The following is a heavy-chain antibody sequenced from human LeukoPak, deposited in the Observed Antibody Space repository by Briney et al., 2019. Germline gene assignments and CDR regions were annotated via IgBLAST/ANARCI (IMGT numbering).Heavy chain of an antibody. CDR3: ARRGGSRGWGAFDI. D-gene: IGHD6-19*01. V-gene: IGHV3-23*01. Sequence: GGFLRLSCAASRFTFTNYVMNCVRQAPGKGLEWVSSITGTADKTYDADSVKGRFTISRDNSKNTLSLQMSSLRVEDTAIYYCARRGGSRGWGAFDIWGQGTIVTVSS. CDR1: RFTFTNYV. CDR2: ITGTADKT. J-gene: IGHJ3*02.